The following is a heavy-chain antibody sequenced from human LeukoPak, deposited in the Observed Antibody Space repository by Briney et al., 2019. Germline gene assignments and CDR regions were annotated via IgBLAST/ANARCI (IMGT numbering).Heavy chain of an antibody. CDR3: AKPIAARPYYFDY. J-gene: IGHJ4*02. Sequence: RGSLRLSCAASGFTVTSNHMNWVRQAPGKGLEWVSVISVSGGSTYYADSVKGRFTISRDNSKNTLYLQMNSLRAEDTAVYYCAKPIAARPYYFDYWGQGTLVTVSS. CDR1: GFTVTSNH. CDR2: ISVSGGST. V-gene: IGHV3-23*01. D-gene: IGHD6-6*01.